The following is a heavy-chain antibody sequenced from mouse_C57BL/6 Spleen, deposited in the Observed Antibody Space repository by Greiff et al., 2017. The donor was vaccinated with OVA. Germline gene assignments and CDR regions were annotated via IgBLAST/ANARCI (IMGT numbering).Heavy chain of an antibody. Sequence: EVKLEESGGGLVKPGGSLKLSCAASGFTFSDYGMHWVRQAPEKGLEWVAYISSGSSTIYYADTVKGRFTISRDNAKNTLFLQMTSLRSEDTAMYYCARKYSYYYAMDYWGQGTSVTVSS. V-gene: IGHV5-17*01. CDR3: ARKYSYYYAMDY. CDR1: GFTFSDYG. CDR2: ISSGSSTI. J-gene: IGHJ4*01. D-gene: IGHD5-1-1*01.